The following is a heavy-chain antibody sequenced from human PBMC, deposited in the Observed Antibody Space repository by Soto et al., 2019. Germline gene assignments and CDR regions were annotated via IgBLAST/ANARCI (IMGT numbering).Heavy chain of an antibody. CDR2: ISDDGSNK. CDR3: AREGRSGDYFDY. Sequence: QVPLVASGGGVVQPGRSLRLSCAASGFTFSSYTMHWVRQAPGKGLEWVAVISDDGSNKYADSVKGRFTMSRDNSKNTLYLPMNSLRAEDTAVYYCAREGRSGDYFDYWGQGTLVIVSS. J-gene: IGHJ4*02. CDR1: GFTFSSYT. D-gene: IGHD1-26*01. V-gene: IGHV3-30-3*01.